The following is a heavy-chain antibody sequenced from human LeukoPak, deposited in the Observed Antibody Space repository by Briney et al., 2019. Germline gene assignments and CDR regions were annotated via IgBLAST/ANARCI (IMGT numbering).Heavy chain of an antibody. Sequence: ASVKVSCKASGYTFTAYYIHWVRQAPGQGLEWMGWISPNIGGTDYAQKFKGRVTMTRDTSISTTYVELSSLTSDDTAVYYCAIQPWGSGNNWYFDLWGRGTLVTVSS. V-gene: IGHV1-2*02. CDR1: GYTFTAYY. D-gene: IGHD7-27*01. CDR3: AIQPWGSGNNWYFDL. CDR2: ISPNIGGT. J-gene: IGHJ2*01.